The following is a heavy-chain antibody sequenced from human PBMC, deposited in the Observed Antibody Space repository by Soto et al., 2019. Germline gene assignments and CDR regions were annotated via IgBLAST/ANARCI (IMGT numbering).Heavy chain of an antibody. CDR1: GLTFSSYS. J-gene: IGHJ3*02. Sequence: PGGSLRLSCAASGLTFSSYSMNWVRQAPGKGLEWVSPISSSSSYIYYADSVKGRFTISRDNAKNSLYLQMNSLRAEDTAVYYCERDLKYYDSSGYYGSDAFAIWGKGTMVTVSS. CDR2: ISSSSSYI. V-gene: IGHV3-21*01. CDR3: ERDLKYYDSSGYYGSDAFAI. D-gene: IGHD3-22*01.